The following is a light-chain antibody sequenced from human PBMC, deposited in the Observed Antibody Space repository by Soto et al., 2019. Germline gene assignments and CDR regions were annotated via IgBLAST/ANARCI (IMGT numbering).Light chain of an antibody. V-gene: IGKV1-5*01. CDR2: DAS. CDR3: QQYATYAPST. J-gene: IGKJ1*01. Sequence: DIQLTQSPSTLSASVGDRITITCRASQSIGPCLAWYQHRPGEGPKLLIHDASSLESGVPSRFSGSGSATAFSLTISSLESGDSGTYHCQQYATYAPSTFGQGTKVEIK. CDR1: QSIGPC.